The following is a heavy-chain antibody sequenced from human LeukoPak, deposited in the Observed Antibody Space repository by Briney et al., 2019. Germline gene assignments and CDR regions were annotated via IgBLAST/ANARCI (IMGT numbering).Heavy chain of an antibody. J-gene: IGHJ3*02. CDR1: GFTFSSYA. D-gene: IGHD1-26*01. Sequence: GGSLRLSCAASGFTFSSYAMSWVRQAPGKGLEWVANIKEDESEEHYVDSVKGRFTISRDNAKNSLYLQMNSLTAADTALYYCTPEVWELQGASDIWGQGTMVTVSS. CDR2: IKEDESEE. CDR3: TPEVWELQGASDI. V-gene: IGHV3-7*01.